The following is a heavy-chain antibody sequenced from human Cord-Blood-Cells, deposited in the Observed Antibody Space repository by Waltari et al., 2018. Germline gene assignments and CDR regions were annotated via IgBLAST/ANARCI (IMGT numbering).Heavy chain of an antibody. D-gene: IGHD2-2*01. J-gene: IGHJ5*02. CDR3: ARLVSPDNWFDP. V-gene: IGHV1-69*09. CDR1: GGTFSSYA. Sequence: VQLVQSGAAVKKPGSSVKVSCKASGGTFSSYAISWVRQAPGQGLEWMGRIIPILGIANYAQKFQGRVTITADKSTSTAYMELSSLRSEDTAVYYCARLVSPDNWFDPWGQGTLVTVSS. CDR2: IIPILGIA.